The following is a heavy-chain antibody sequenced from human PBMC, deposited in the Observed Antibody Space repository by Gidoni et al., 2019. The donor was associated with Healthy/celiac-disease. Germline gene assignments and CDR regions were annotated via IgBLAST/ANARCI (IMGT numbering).Heavy chain of an antibody. V-gene: IGHV4-38-2*02. CDR1: GYSISRGYY. Sequence: QVQLQESGPGLVKPSETLSLTCTVSGYSISRGYYWGWIRQPPGKGLEWIGSIYHSGSTYYTPSLKSRVTISVDTSKNQFSLKLSSVTAADTAVYYCARGGGSYLNWFDPWGQGTLVTVSS. D-gene: IGHD1-26*01. CDR3: ARGGGSYLNWFDP. J-gene: IGHJ5*02. CDR2: IYHSGST.